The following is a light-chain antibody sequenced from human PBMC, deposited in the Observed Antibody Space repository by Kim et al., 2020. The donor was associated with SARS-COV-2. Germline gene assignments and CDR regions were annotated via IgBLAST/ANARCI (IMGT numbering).Light chain of an antibody. Sequence: EVVLTQTPATLSLFPGERATLSCRASQSVSTSLVWYQQKPGQAPRVIIYSASNRATGIPARFSGSGSGTDFTLTISNLEPEDFALYYCQQHGSWPPNTIGHGTRLEIK. CDR1: QSVSTS. V-gene: IGKV3-11*01. CDR3: QQHGSWPPNT. J-gene: IGKJ5*01. CDR2: SAS.